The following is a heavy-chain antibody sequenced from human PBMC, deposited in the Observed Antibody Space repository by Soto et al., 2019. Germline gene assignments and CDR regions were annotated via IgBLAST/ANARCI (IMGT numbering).Heavy chain of an antibody. CDR2: IYYSGST. V-gene: IGHV4-31*03. D-gene: IGHD6-25*01. CDR1: GCSISSGGYY. J-gene: IGHJ6*02. CDR3: ARDWSGSNYYYGMDV. Sequence: QVQLQESGPGLVKPSQTLSLTCTVSGCSISSGGYYWSWIRQHPGKGLEWIGYIYYSGSTYYNPSRKSRVTISVDTSKNQFSLKLSSVTAADTAVYYCARDWSGSNYYYGMDVWGQGTTVTVSS.